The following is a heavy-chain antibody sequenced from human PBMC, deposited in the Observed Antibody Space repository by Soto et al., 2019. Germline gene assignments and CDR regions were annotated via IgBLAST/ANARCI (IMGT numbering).Heavy chain of an antibody. CDR3: AKEGPGGGRHFYYGMDV. CDR1: GFVFSDYG. Sequence: QVKLVESGGGVVQPGRSVRLSCAASGFVFSDYGMHWVRQAPGKGLEWVALITNDGNNEFYRESVKGRFSISRGRSTNTVDLLMNSLRPEDTGVYYCAKEGPGGGRHFYYGMDVWGQGTTVTVSS. V-gene: IGHV3-30*18. D-gene: IGHD1-26*01. J-gene: IGHJ6*02. CDR2: ITNDGNNE.